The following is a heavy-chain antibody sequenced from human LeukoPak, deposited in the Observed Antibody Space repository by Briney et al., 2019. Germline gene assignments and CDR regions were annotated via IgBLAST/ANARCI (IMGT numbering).Heavy chain of an antibody. D-gene: IGHD3-9*01. CDR3: AKDLLTGIGFMDPYYMDV. CDR1: GFTFSSYS. J-gene: IGHJ6*03. Sequence: GGSLRLSCAASGFTFSSYSMNWVRQAPGNGLKWVSSISSSSSYIFYADSVKGRFIISRDNAKNSLYLQMNSLRAEDTAVYYCAKDLLTGIGFMDPYYMDVWGKGTTVTVAS. V-gene: IGHV3-21*01. CDR2: ISSSSSYI.